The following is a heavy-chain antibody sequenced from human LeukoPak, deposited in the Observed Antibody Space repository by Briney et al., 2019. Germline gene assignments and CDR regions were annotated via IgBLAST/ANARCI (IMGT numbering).Heavy chain of an antibody. V-gene: IGHV1-2*02. CDR3: ARAPSSAVRAFDI. D-gene: IGHD6-6*01. CDR1: GYTFPGYY. CDR2: INPNSGGT. J-gene: IGHJ3*02. Sequence: ASVKVSCKASGYTFPGYYMHWVRQAPGQGLKWMGWINPNSGGTNYAQKFQGRVTMTRDTSISTAYMELSRLRSDDTAVYYCARAPSSAVRAFDIWGQGTMVTVSS.